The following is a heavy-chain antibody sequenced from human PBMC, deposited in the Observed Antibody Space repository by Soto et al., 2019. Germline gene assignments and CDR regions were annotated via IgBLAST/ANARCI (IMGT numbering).Heavy chain of an antibody. CDR3: AGAFGYGSGSYPDY. CDR1: GGSISSSNW. J-gene: IGHJ4*02. V-gene: IGHV4-4*02. CDR2: IYHGGST. D-gene: IGHD3-10*01. Sequence: SETLSLTCAVPGGSISSSNWWAWVSQPPGKGLEWIGEIYHGGSTDYNPSLRSRATISVDKSKTQSSLKLSSVPAADTALYYCAGAFGYGSGSYPDYWGQGTLVTVFS.